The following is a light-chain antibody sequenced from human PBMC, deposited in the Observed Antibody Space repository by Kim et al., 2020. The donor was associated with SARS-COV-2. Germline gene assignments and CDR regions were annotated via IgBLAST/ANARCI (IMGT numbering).Light chain of an antibody. V-gene: IGKV1-39*01. Sequence: SASVEGRVTITCRASQSISSYLNWYQQKPGKAPKLLIYAASSLQSGVPSRFSGSGSGTDFTLTISSLQPEDFATYYCQQSYSTPRSFGQGTKLEI. CDR1: QSISSY. J-gene: IGKJ2*03. CDR2: AAS. CDR3: QQSYSTPRS.